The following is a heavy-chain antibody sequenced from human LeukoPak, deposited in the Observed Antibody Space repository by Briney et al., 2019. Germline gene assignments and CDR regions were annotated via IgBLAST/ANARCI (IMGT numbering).Heavy chain of an antibody. CDR2: IYYSGST. D-gene: IGHD6-6*01. CDR1: GGSISNYY. V-gene: IGHV4-59*01. CDR3: ARDWGVSARPGYMDV. Sequence: PSETLSLTCTVSGGSISNYYWSWIRQPPGKCLEWIGYIYYSGSTKYNPSLKSRVTISVDTSKNQFSLRLSSVTAADTAVYYCARDWGVSARPGYMDVWGKGTTVTVSS. J-gene: IGHJ6*03.